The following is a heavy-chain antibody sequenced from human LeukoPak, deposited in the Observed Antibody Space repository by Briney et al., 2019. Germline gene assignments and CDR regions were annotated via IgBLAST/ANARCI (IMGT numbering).Heavy chain of an antibody. Sequence: ASVTVSCKVSGYTLTELSMHWVRQAPGKGLEWMGRFDPEDGETIYAQKFQGRVTMTEDTSTDTAYMELSSLRSEDTAVYYCATDDGSGSSAVYDMDVWGRGTTVTVSS. D-gene: IGHD3-10*01. V-gene: IGHV1-24*01. CDR1: GYTLTELS. J-gene: IGHJ6*02. CDR2: FDPEDGET. CDR3: ATDDGSGSSAVYDMDV.